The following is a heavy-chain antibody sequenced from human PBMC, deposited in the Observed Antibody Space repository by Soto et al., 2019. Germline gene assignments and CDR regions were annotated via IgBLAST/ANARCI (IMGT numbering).Heavy chain of an antibody. V-gene: IGHV1-69*02. CDR2: IIPILGIA. D-gene: IGHD3-22*01. Sequence: QVQLVQSGAEVKKPGSSVKVSCKASGGTFSSYTISWVRQAPGQGLEWMGRIIPILGIANYAQKFQGRVTITADKSTSTASMELSSLRSEDTAVYYCATDSSGYRYYFDYWGQGTLVTVSS. CDR3: ATDSSGYRYYFDY. J-gene: IGHJ4*02. CDR1: GGTFSSYT.